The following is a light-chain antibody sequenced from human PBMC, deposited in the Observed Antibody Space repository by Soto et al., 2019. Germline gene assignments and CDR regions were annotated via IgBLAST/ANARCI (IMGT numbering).Light chain of an antibody. CDR1: QGIRSW. Sequence: DILMTQSPSSVSASVGDRVTITCRASQGIRSWLAWYQQKPGKDPKLLIYAASSLQSGVPSRFSGSGSGTDFTLTISNLQPEDFATDYCQQADSFPVTFGGGTKVEIK. CDR3: QQADSFPVT. V-gene: IGKV1-12*01. J-gene: IGKJ4*01. CDR2: AAS.